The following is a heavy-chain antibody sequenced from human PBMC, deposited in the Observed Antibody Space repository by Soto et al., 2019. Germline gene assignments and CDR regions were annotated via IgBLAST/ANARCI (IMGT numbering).Heavy chain of an antibody. V-gene: IGHV1-69*13. CDR2: IIPIFGTA. Sequence: GASVKVSCKASGGTFSSYAISWVRLAPGQGLEWMGGIIPIFGTANYAQKFQGRVTITADESTSTAYMELSSLRSEDTAVYYCARALVDTAMATHSYYGMDVWGQGTTVTVSS. CDR3: ARALVDTAMATHSYYGMDV. CDR1: GGTFSSYA. D-gene: IGHD5-18*01. J-gene: IGHJ6*02.